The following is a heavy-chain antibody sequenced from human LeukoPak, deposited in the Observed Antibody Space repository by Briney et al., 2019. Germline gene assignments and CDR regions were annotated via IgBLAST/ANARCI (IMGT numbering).Heavy chain of an antibody. Sequence: GGSLRLSCSASGFTFSRYAMHWVRQAPGKGLEWVGRIKSKTDGGTTDYAAPVKGRFTISRDDSKNTLYLQMNSLKTEDTAVYYCTTLSLSMVRGVTVGAFDIWGQGTMVTVSS. J-gene: IGHJ3*02. CDR3: TTLSLSMVRGVTVGAFDI. CDR1: GFTFSRYA. D-gene: IGHD3-10*01. V-gene: IGHV3-15*01. CDR2: IKSKTDGGTT.